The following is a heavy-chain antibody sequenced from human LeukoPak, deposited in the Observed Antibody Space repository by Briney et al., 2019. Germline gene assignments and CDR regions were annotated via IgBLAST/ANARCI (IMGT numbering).Heavy chain of an antibody. V-gene: IGHV3-48*01. CDR3: AKEADWGYHYFDY. Sequence: GGSLRLSCAASGFTFSSYSMNWVRQAPGKGLEWVSYVRSGGSPIHYADSVKGRFTISRDNAKNSLYLQMNSLRVEDTAVYYCAKEADWGYHYFDYWGQGALVTVSS. D-gene: IGHD7-27*01. J-gene: IGHJ4*02. CDR2: VRSGGSPI. CDR1: GFTFSSYS.